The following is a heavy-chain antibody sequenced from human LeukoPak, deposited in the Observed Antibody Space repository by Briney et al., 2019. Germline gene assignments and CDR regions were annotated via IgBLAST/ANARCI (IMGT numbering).Heavy chain of an antibody. CDR2: LSGSGTST. V-gene: IGHV3-23*01. D-gene: IGHD2-21*01. CDR1: GFPFSSYA. J-gene: IGHJ2*01. Sequence: PGGSLRLSCAASGFPFSSYAMSWVRQAAGKGLEWVSGLSGSGTSTYYADSVKGRFTISRDNSKNTLYLQMNSLRAEDTAIYYCAKGRVSQARGLWGSSFKGIQDWYFDLWGRGTLVTVSS. CDR3: AKGRVSQARGLWGSSFKGIQDWYFDL.